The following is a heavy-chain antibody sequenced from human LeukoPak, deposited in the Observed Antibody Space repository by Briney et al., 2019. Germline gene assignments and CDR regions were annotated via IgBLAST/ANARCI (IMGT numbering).Heavy chain of an antibody. CDR1: GGTFSSYA. CDR2: IIPIFGTA. J-gene: IGHJ5*02. CDR3: ARGKEGRWDNLYNWFDP. Sequence: GASAKVSCKASGGTFSSYAISWVRQAPGQGLEWMGGIIPIFGTANYAQKFQGRVTITTDESTSTAYMELSSLRSEDTAVYYCARGKEGRWDNLYNWFDPWGQGTLVTVSS. V-gene: IGHV1-69*05. D-gene: IGHD4-23*01.